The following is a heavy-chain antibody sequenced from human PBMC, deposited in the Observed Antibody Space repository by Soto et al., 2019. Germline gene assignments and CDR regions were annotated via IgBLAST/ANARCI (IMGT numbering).Heavy chain of an antibody. CDR2: ISYSGST. CDR1: GGSISDSY. J-gene: IGHJ4*01. V-gene: IGHV4-59*01. D-gene: IGHD1-26*01. Sequence: SEALSLTCTVSGGSISDSYWTLIRQPPGQGLEWIGFISYSGSTNYNPSLKSRVTMSVDTYKNQFSLNLRSVTAADTAMYYCARGVDSKWEDYSG. CDR3: ARGVDSKWEDY.